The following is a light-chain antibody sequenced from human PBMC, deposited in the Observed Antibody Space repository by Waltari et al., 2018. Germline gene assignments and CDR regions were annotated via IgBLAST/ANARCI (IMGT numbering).Light chain of an antibody. CDR3: QQYYSTLPYT. J-gene: IGKJ2*01. CDR1: QSVLYRSNNKNY. CDR2: WAS. V-gene: IGKV4-1*01. Sequence: DIVMTQSPASLAVSLGERATINCTSSQSVLYRSNNKNYLAWYQQKPGQPPKLLIYWASTRESGVPDRFSGSGSGTDFTLTISSLQAEDVAVYYCQQYYSTLPYTFGQGTKLEIK.